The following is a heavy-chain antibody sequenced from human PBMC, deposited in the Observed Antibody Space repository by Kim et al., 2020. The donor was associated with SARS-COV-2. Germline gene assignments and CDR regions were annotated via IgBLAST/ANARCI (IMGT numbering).Heavy chain of an antibody. J-gene: IGHJ4*02. CDR2: ISNNSRYI. Sequence: GGSLRLSCAASEFTFSSYSMNWVRQAPGKGLEWVSAISNNSRYIYYEDSVKGRFTISRDNSKNSLYLQMNSLRAEDTAVYYCARGWGGDSGSHPDSVDYWGQGTLVTVSS. CDR1: EFTFSSYS. V-gene: IGHV3-21*01. D-gene: IGHD1-26*01. CDR3: ARGWGGDSGSHPDSVDY.